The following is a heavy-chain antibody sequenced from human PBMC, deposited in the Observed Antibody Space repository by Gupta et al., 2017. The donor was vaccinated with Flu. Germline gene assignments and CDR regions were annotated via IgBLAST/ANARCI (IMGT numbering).Heavy chain of an antibody. CDR2: ISSSGSTI. Sequence: APGKGLEWISYISSSGSTIYYADSVKGRFTISRDNAKNSLYLQMNSLRAEDTAVYYCARDRATGTKSDWFDPWGQGTLVTVSS. CDR3: ARDRATGTKSDWFDP. V-gene: IGHV3-11*01. J-gene: IGHJ5*02. D-gene: IGHD1-1*01.